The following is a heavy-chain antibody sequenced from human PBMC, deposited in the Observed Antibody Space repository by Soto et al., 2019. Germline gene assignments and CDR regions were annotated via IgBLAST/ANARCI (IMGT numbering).Heavy chain of an antibody. Sequence: QVQLVQSGAEVKKPGASVKVSCKASGYTFTSYDINCVRQATGQGLEWMGWMNPNSGNTGYAQKFQGRVTMTRNTSISTAYMELSSLRSEDTAVYYCARGLPRVTIFCVGIHPYGMDVWCQGATVTVSS. CDR3: ARGLPRVTIFCVGIHPYGMDV. J-gene: IGHJ6*02. CDR2: MNPNSGNT. D-gene: IGHD3-3*01. CDR1: GYTFTSYD. V-gene: IGHV1-8*01.